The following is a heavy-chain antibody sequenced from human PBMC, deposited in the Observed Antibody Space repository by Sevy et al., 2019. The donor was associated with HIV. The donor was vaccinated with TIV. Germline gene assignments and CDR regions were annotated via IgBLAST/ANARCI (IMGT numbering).Heavy chain of an antibody. CDR3: ATSRSGYFDGSGYYIY. CDR2: IYPDDSDT. J-gene: IGHJ4*01. CDR1: GYSFTSHW. D-gene: IGHD3-22*01. V-gene: IGHV5-51*01. Sequence: GGSLRLSCQGSGYSFTSHWIAWVRQMPGKGLEWMGIIYPDDSDTRYSPSFQGQVTFSADKSIFTAYLQWSSLKASDTAIYYCATSRSGYFDGSGYYIYWGQGTKVTVSS.